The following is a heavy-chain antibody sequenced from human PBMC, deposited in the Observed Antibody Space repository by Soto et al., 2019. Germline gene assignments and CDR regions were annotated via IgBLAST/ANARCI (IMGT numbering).Heavy chain of an antibody. CDR3: ARVKGYYDGTTSPPGI. CDR1: GFIFNTFA. CDR2: ISYDGTNK. D-gene: IGHD3-22*01. V-gene: IGHV3-30-3*01. Sequence: PGGSLGLSCAVSGFIFNTFAMHWVRQAPGKGLEWMAVISYDGTNKNYADSVKGRFTISRDNAKNTLYLQINSVRPDDTAVYYCARVKGYYDGTTSPPGIWGQGTLVTVSS. J-gene: IGHJ4*02.